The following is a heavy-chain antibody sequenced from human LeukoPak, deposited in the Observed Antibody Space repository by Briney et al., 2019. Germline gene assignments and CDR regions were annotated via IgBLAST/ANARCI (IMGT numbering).Heavy chain of an antibody. V-gene: IGHV3-7*01. D-gene: IGHD2-15*01. CDR1: GFTFSSYA. J-gene: IGHJ4*02. Sequence: GGSLRLSCAASGFTFSSYAMSWVRQAPGKGLEWVANIKQDETEKFYLGSVKGRFTISRDNSRNTLFLQMNSLRVEDTAVYYCATDRATQYFDYWGQGTLVSVPS. CDR3: ATDRATQYFDY. CDR2: IKQDETEK.